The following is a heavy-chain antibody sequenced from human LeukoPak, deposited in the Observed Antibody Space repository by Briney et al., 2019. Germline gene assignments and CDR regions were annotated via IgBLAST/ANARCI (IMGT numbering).Heavy chain of an antibody. J-gene: IGHJ4*02. CDR2: ISTYNCNT. Sequence: AAVKVSRKASVYTLTSYGISGVRQAPGQGVEGMGWISTYNCNTNYAQKLQSRVTMTTDTSTSTDYMELRSVRSDDKAVYYCARDRSYYDILTGYYSPYDYWGQGTLVTVSS. CDR3: ARDRSYYDILTGYYSPYDY. D-gene: IGHD3-9*01. V-gene: IGHV1-18*01. CDR1: VYTLTSYG.